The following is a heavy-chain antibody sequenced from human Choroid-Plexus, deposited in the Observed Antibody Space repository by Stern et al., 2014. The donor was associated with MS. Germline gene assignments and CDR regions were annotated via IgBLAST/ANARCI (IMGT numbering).Heavy chain of an antibody. D-gene: IGHD2/OR15-2a*01. CDR3: AKDRQYLTYFFDH. CDR1: GFTFGSCA. CDR2: VSHDGSNK. Sequence: VQLVESGGGVVQPGRPLRLSCGASGFTFGSCAMHWVRQAPGKGLEWAAGVSHDGSNKYYADSVKGRFTISRDNSQNTLYMQMSSLRPEDTAVYYCAKDRQYLTYFFDHWGQGSLVTVSS. J-gene: IGHJ5*02. V-gene: IGHV3-30*18.